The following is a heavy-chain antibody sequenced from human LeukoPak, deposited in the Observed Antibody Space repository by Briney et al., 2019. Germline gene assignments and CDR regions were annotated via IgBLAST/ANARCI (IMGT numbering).Heavy chain of an antibody. Sequence: SVKVSCKASGGTFRSYAVSWVRQAPGQGLEWMGGIIPTFGTANYAQKFQGRVTITTDESTSTAYMELSRLRSEDTAVYYCARDKDVSGNYSFDYWGQGTLVTVSS. CDR1: GGTFRSYA. V-gene: IGHV1-69*05. J-gene: IGHJ4*02. CDR2: IIPTFGTA. CDR3: ARDKDVSGNYSFDY. D-gene: IGHD3-10*01.